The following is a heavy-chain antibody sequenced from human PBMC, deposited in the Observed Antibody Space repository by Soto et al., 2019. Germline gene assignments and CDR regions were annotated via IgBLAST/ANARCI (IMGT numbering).Heavy chain of an antibody. CDR2: ISYDGSNK. CDR3: AKDSHYYDSSGVYY. D-gene: IGHD3-22*01. Sequence: GGSLRLSCAASGFTFSSYGMHWVRQAPGKGLEWVAVISYDGSNKYYADSVKGRFTISRDNSKNTLYLQMNSLRAEDTAVYYCAKDSHYYDSSGVYYWGQGTLVPFSS. CDR1: GFTFSSYG. V-gene: IGHV3-30*18. J-gene: IGHJ4*02.